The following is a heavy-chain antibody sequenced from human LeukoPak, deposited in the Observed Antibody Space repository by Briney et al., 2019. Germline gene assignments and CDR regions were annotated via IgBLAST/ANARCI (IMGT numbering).Heavy chain of an antibody. CDR1: GFTFTTSV. Sequence: PGGSLRLSCEVSGFTFTTSVMHWVRQAPGKGLEYVAGIGVNGIDTHYGNSVEGRFTISRDNSKNSLYLQMDSLRDEDMAVYYCAREGHSSGHCGAFDIWGQGTMVTVSS. J-gene: IGHJ3*02. CDR3: AREGHSSGHCGAFDI. V-gene: IGHV3-64*01. CDR2: IGVNGIDT. D-gene: IGHD3-22*01.